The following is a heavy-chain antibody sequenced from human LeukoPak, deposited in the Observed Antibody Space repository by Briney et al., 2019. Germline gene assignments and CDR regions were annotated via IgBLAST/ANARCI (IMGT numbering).Heavy chain of an antibody. Sequence: ASVKVSCKASGYTFTGYYMHWVRQAPGQGLEWMGWINPNSGGTNYAQKFQGWVTMTRDTSISTAYMELSRLRSDDTAVYYCATADPQGIVVFFDYWGQGTLVTVSS. J-gene: IGHJ4*02. V-gene: IGHV1-2*04. CDR3: ATADPQGIVVFFDY. CDR1: GYTFTGYY. CDR2: INPNSGGT. D-gene: IGHD3-22*01.